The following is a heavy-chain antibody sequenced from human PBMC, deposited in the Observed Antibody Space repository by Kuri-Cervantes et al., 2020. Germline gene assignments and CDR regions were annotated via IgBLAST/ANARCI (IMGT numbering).Heavy chain of an antibody. CDR3: ARGRSSGSTPGGSRKTRTHGAFDI. J-gene: IGHJ3*02. CDR1: GFTFSSYA. D-gene: IGHD1-26*01. CDR2: ISSNGGST. Sequence: LSLTCAASGFTFSSYAMHWVRQAPGKGLEYVSAISSNGGSTYYADSVKGRFTISRDNSKNTLYLQMGSLRAEDMAVYYCARGRSSGSTPGGSRKTRTHGAFDIWGQGTMVTVSS. V-gene: IGHV3-64*02.